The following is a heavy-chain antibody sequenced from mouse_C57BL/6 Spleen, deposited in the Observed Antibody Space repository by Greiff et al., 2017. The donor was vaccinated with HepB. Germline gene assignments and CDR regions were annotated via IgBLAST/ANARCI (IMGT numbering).Heavy chain of an antibody. CDR1: GYTFTSYW. Sequence: VQLQQSGAELVRPGSSVKLSCKASGYTFTSYWMHWVKQRPIQGLEWIGNIDPSDSETHYNQKFKDKATLTVDKSSNTAYMQLSSLTSEDSAVYYCARESTHYAMDYWGQGTSVTVSS. CDR2: IDPSDSET. V-gene: IGHV1-52*01. J-gene: IGHJ4*01. CDR3: ARESTHYAMDY. D-gene: IGHD5-1*01.